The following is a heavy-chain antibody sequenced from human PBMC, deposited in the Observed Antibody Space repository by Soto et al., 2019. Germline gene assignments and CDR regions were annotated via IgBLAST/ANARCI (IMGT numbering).Heavy chain of an antibody. CDR1: GYTFTGYY. J-gene: IGHJ6*02. CDR2: INPNSGGT. V-gene: IGHV1-2*02. Sequence: ASVKVSCKASGYTFTGYYMPWVRQAPGQGLEWMGWINPNSGGTHYAQKFQGRVTMTRDTSISTAYMELSRLRSGATAVDYCGRVPRRGGYGGYYYYGMDVWGQGCTVTVSS. D-gene: IGHD5-12*01. CDR3: GRVPRRGGYGGYYYYGMDV.